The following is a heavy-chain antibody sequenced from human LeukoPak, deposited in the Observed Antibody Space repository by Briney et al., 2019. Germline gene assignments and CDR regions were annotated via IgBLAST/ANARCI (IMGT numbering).Heavy chain of an antibody. CDR2: INPNSGGT. V-gene: IGHV1-2*02. CDR1: GYTFTGYY. CDR3: ARGVVTHDAFDI. Sequence: ASVKVSCKASGYTFTGYYMHWVRQAPGQGLEWMGWINPNSGGTNYAQKFQGRVTMTRDTSISTAYMELSRLGSDDTAVYYCARGVVTHDAFDIWGQGTMVTVSS. J-gene: IGHJ3*02. D-gene: IGHD4-23*01.